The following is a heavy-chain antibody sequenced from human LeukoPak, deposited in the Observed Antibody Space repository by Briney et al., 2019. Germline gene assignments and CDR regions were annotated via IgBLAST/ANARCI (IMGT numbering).Heavy chain of an antibody. CDR3: AREAAGPDAFDI. V-gene: IGHV3-9*01. J-gene: IGHJ3*02. Sequence: GGSLRLSCAASGFTFDDYAMHWVRQAPGKGLEWVSGISWNSGSIGYADSVKGRFTISRDNSKNTLYLQMNSLRAEDTAVYYCAREAAGPDAFDIWGQGTMVTVSS. D-gene: IGHD6-25*01. CDR1: GFTFDDYA. CDR2: ISWNSGSI.